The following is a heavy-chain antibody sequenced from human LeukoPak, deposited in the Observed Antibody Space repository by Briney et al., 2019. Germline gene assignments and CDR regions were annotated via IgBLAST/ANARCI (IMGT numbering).Heavy chain of an antibody. CDR2: MNPNSGNT. Sequence: ASVKVSCKASGYSFTTYGMNWVPQAPGQGLEWMGWMNPNSGNTGYAQKFQGRVTMTRDTSISTAYMELSSLRSEDAAVYYCTRGTPYCSSASCYNFWGQGTLVTVSS. D-gene: IGHD2-2*02. V-gene: IGHV1-8*02. CDR1: GYSFTTYG. J-gene: IGHJ4*02. CDR3: TRGTPYCSSASCYNF.